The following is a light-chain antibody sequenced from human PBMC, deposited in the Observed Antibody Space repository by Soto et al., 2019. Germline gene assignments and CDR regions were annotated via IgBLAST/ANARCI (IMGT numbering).Light chain of an antibody. CDR1: QSISSY. CDR3: QQYNPYSRT. CDR2: AAS. Sequence: DIQMTQSPSSLSASVGDIVTITCRASQSISSYLNWYQQKPGKAPKLLIYAASSLQSGVPSRFSGSGSGTDFTLTISSLQRDDFAIYYCQQYNPYSRTFGQGTRWIS. J-gene: IGKJ1*01. V-gene: IGKV1-39*01.